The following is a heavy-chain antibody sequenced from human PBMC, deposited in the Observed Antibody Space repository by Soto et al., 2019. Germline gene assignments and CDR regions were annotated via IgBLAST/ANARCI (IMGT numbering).Heavy chain of an antibody. J-gene: IGHJ5*02. CDR2: ISGSGGST. V-gene: IGHV3-23*01. Sequence: GGSLRLSCAASGFTFSSYAMSWVRQAPGKGLEWVSAISGSGGSTYYADSVKGRFTISRDNSKNTLYLQMNSLRAEDTAVYYCAKDLGPPTSSSWYRGNWFDPWGQGTLVTVSS. CDR3: AKDLGPPTSSSWYRGNWFDP. D-gene: IGHD6-13*01. CDR1: GFTFSSYA.